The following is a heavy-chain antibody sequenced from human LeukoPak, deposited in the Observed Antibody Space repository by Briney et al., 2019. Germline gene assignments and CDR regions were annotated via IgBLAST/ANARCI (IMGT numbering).Heavy chain of an antibody. V-gene: IGHV3-66*01. Sequence: GGSLRLSCAASGFIVSNNYMSWVRQAPGQGLEWVSVIQTGGDTFYADSVKDRFTISRDNSKNMLYLQMNSLRAEDTAVYYCARESQRYFGYFDYWGQGALVTVSS. D-gene: IGHD3-9*01. CDR1: GFIVSNNY. J-gene: IGHJ4*02. CDR3: ARESQRYFGYFDY. CDR2: IQTGGDT.